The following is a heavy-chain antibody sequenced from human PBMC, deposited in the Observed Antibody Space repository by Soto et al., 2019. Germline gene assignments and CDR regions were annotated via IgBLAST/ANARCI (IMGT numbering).Heavy chain of an antibody. J-gene: IGHJ6*02. D-gene: IGHD2-21*02. Sequence: PSETLSLTCTVSGGSLSDYYWTWIRQPPGKGLEWIGYVYHTGTTNYNFSLKGRLTISVDTSRDQFSLKLASVTAADTAVYYCARASLTAIAMDVWGQGTTVTVSS. V-gene: IGHV4-59*01. CDR3: ARASLTAIAMDV. CDR2: VYHTGTT. CDR1: GGSLSDYY.